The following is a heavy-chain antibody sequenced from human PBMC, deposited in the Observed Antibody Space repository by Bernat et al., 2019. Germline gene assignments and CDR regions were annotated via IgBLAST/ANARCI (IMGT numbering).Heavy chain of an antibody. D-gene: IGHD3-22*01. V-gene: IGHV3-11*06. Sequence: QVQLVESGGGLVKPGGSLRLSCVASGFTFSDYYMSWIRQAPGKGLEWVSFISSSSSYTNYADSVKGRFTISRDNAKNSLYLQMNSLRAEDTAVYYCAGDDDSSAYYDYWGQGTLVTVSS. CDR1: GFTFSDYY. J-gene: IGHJ4*02. CDR3: AGDDDSSAYYDY. CDR2: ISSSSSYT.